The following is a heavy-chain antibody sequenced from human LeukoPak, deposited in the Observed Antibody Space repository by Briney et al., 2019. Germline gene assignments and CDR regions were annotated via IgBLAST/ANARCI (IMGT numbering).Heavy chain of an antibody. Sequence: GGSLRLSCAASGFTFSSVDMHWVRQAPGKGLEWVSGIGTLLDTDYPDSLKGRFTISRENAKNSVFLQMNNVRAGDTAVYYCVGGRNNNYYDDSGYYPYWGQGTLVTVSS. V-gene: IGHV3-13*01. CDR1: GFTFSSVD. D-gene: IGHD3-22*01. CDR2: IGTLLDT. J-gene: IGHJ4*02. CDR3: VGGRNNNYYDDSGYYPY.